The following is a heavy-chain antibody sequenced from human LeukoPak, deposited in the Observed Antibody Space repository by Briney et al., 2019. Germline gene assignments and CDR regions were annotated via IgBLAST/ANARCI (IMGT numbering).Heavy chain of an antibody. D-gene: IGHD2-2*01. CDR2: IWYDGSNK. J-gene: IGHJ4*02. CDR1: GFTFSSYG. Sequence: GGSLRLSCAASGFTFSSYGMHWVRQAPGKGLEWVAVIWYDGSNKYCADSVKGRFTISRDNSKNTLYLQMNSLRAEDTAVYYCARDRNIVVVPAAPDYWGQGTLVTVSS. V-gene: IGHV3-33*01. CDR3: ARDRNIVVVPAAPDY.